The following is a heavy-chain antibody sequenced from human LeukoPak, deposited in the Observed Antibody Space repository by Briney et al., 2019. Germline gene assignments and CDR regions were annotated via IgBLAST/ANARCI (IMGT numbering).Heavy chain of an antibody. D-gene: IGHD3-10*01. CDR2: ISSNGGST. Sequence: GGYLRLSCAASGFTFSSYAMHWVRQAPGKGLEYVSAISSNGGSTYYANSVKGRFTISRDNSKNTLYLQMGSLRAEDMAVYYCARDYYYGSGSPIRPGYWGQGTLVTVSS. CDR3: ARDYYYGSGSPIRPGY. V-gene: IGHV3-64*01. J-gene: IGHJ4*02. CDR1: GFTFSSYA.